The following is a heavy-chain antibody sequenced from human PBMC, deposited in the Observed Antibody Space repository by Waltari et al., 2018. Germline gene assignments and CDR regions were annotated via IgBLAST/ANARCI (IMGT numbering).Heavy chain of an antibody. CDR1: GLTFKNYA. J-gene: IGHJ2*01. Sequence: EVRVLESGGGLVQPGGSLRLSCAASGLTFKNYAMAWVRQAAGKGRELVAVITGGCTNTYDADSVKGRFTVSRDNFKNTLELQMNNLRLEDTAVYFCAKGLGMRDWYFDIWGRGTLLTVSS. V-gene: IGHV3-23*01. CDR2: ITGGCTNT. D-gene: IGHD7-27*01. CDR3: AKGLGMRDWYFDI.